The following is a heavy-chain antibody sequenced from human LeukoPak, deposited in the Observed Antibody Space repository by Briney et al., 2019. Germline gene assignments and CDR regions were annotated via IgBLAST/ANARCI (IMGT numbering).Heavy chain of an antibody. CDR3: ARDIRFIGATHYFDY. V-gene: IGHV4-59*02. CDR1: GGSVSTYF. Sequence: SESLSLTCTVSGGSVSTYFWSWIRQPPGKGLEWIAYMDYSGTTNYNPSLRSRVTISIDTSKNQFFLSLSSVTAADTAAYYCARDIRFIGATHYFDYWGQGILVAVSS. J-gene: IGHJ4*02. CDR2: MDYSGTT. D-gene: IGHD1-26*01.